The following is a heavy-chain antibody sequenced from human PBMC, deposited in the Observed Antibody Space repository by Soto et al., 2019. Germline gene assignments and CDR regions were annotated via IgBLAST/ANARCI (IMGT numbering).Heavy chain of an antibody. J-gene: IGHJ4*02. D-gene: IGHD6-13*01. V-gene: IGHV3-23*01. CDR2: ISGSGGST. Sequence: LGGSLRLSCAASGFTLSNYAVTWVRQAPGKGLEWVSTISGSGGSTYYADSVKGRFTISRDNSKNTLYLQMNSLRAEDTAVYYCAKDQGSSWYEIDYWGQGTLVTVSS. CDR3: AKDQGSSWYEIDY. CDR1: GFTLSNYA.